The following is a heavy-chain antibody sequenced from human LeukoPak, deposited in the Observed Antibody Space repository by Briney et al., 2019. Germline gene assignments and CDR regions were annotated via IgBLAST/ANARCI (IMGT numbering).Heavy chain of an antibody. D-gene: IGHD3-3*01. CDR2: ISSSSSYI. CDR3: ARDSAFWSGLDY. J-gene: IGHJ4*02. V-gene: IGHV3-21*01. CDR1: GFTFSSYS. Sequence: GGSLRLSCAASGFTFSSYSMNWVRQAPGKGLEWVSSISSSSSYIYYADSVKGRFTISRDNAKNSLYLQMNSLRAEDTAVYYCARDSAFWSGLDYWGQGTLVTVSS.